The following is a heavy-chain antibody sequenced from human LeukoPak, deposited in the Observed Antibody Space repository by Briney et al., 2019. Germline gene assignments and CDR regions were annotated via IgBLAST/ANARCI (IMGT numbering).Heavy chain of an antibody. J-gene: IGHJ3*02. Sequence: AETLSLTCTVSGDPISRYYGSGIRQPPGKGLEGIGYIYNRGSTNYNPSLKSRVTISVDTSKNQFSLKLRSVTAADTAVYYCARDRPGIAVAGDAFAICGQGTMVTASS. CDR2: IYNRGST. CDR1: GDPISRYY. CDR3: ARDRPGIAVAGDAFAI. D-gene: IGHD6-19*01. V-gene: IGHV4-59*01.